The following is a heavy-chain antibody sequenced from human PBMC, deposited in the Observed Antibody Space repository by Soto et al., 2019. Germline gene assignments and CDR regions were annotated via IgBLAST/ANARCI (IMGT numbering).Heavy chain of an antibody. CDR2: ISAYNGNT. CDR1: GYTFTSYG. D-gene: IGHD2-2*01. V-gene: IGHV1-18*01. Sequence: GASVKVSCKASGYTFTSYGISWVRQAPGQGLEWMGCISAYNGNTNYAQNLQGRVTMTTDTSTSTAYMELRSLRSDDTAVYYCAGVVGEIVIVPGASREGMNVGGKGTRVPVPS. CDR3: AGVVGEIVIVPGASREGMNV. J-gene: IGHJ6*04.